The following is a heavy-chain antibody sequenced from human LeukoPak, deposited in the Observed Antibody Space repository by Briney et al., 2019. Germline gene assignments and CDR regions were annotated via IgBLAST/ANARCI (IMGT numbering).Heavy chain of an antibody. CDR1: GFTVSSNY. CDR2: IYSGGST. J-gene: IGHJ4*02. V-gene: IGHV3-53*01. CDR3: ARDGYDILTGYYMGDY. D-gene: IGHD3-9*01. Sequence: GGSLRLSCAASGFTVSSNYMSWVRQAPGKGLEWVSVIYSGGSTYYADSVKGRFTISRGNSKNTLYLQMNSLRAEDTAVYYCARDGYDILTGYYMGDYWGQGTLVTVSS.